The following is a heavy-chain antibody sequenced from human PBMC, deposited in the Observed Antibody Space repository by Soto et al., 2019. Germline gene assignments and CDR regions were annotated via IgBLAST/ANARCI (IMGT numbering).Heavy chain of an antibody. CDR1: GFTFDDYA. CDR3: EKDFGGFPPSLFDI. V-gene: IGHV3-9*01. D-gene: IGHD5-12*01. Sequence: GGSLRLSCAASGFTFDDYAMHWVRQAPGKGLEWVSGISWNSGSIGYADSVKGRFTISRDNAKNSLYLQMNSLRAEDTALYYCEKDFGGFPPSLFDIWAQGTMVPVSS. CDR2: ISWNSGSI. J-gene: IGHJ3*02.